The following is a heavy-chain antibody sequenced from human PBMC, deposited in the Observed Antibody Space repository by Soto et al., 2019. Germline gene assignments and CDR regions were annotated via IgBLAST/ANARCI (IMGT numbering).Heavy chain of an antibody. V-gene: IGHV3-23*01. Sequence: GESLKISCAASGFTFSSYAMSWVRQAPGKGLEWVSAISGSDGSTYYADSVKGRFTISRDNSKNTLYLQMNSLRAEDTAVYYCAKGLLWFGKHYYGMDVWGQGTTVTSP. CDR3: AKGLLWFGKHYYGMDV. J-gene: IGHJ6*02. CDR1: GFTFSSYA. D-gene: IGHD3-10*01. CDR2: ISGSDGST.